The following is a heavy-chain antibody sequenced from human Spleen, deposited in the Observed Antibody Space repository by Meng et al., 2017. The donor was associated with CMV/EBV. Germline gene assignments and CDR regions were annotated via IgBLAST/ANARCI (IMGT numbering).Heavy chain of an antibody. CDR3: TQNSEHYDILTGYSRLYYYGMDV. V-gene: IGHV3-33*01. Sequence: MHGVRQAPGKGPEWVAIIWFDGSKEYYADSVKGRFTISRDNSKNTLYLQMNSLRVEDTAVYYCTQNSEHYDILTGYSRLYYYGMDVWGQGTLVTVSS. D-gene: IGHD3-9*01. CDR2: IWFDGSKE. J-gene: IGHJ6*02.